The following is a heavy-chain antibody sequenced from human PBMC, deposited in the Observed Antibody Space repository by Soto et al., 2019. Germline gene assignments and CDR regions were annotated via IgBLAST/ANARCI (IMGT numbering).Heavy chain of an antibody. CDR1: GGSISSCAYY. Sequence: QVQLQESGPGLVKPSQTLSLTCTVSGGSISSCAYYWIWVRQRPGQGLELIGYIYYSGSTYYNPSLKSRCTITVDTSKNQFSLKLSSVNATDTAVYYCARDNYGDTYYFDSWGQGTLVTVSS. CDR2: IYYSGST. J-gene: IGHJ4*02. CDR3: ARDNYGDTYYFDS. D-gene: IGHD4-17*01. V-gene: IGHV4-30-4*08.